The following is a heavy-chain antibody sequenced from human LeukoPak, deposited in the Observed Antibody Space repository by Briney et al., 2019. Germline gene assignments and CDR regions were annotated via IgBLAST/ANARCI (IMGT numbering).Heavy chain of an antibody. D-gene: IGHD1-1*01. CDR1: GGSISSSNFY. J-gene: IGHJ5*02. CDR2: IYYSGST. Sequence: SETLSLTCTVSGGSISSSNFYWGWIRQPPGKGLEWIGSIYYSGSTYYNPSLKSRVSISVDTSKNQFSLKLSSVTAADTAVYYCASGTNRDSGFDPWGQGTLVTVSS. CDR3: ASGTNRDSGFDP. V-gene: IGHV4-39*07.